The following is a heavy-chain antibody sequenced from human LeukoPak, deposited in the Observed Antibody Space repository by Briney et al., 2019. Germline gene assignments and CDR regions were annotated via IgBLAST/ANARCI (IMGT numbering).Heavy chain of an antibody. CDR3: AKRGVVIRVILVGFHKEAYYFDS. CDR2: LSGSGGST. V-gene: IGHV3-23*01. J-gene: IGHJ4*02. Sequence: PGGSLRLSCAVSGITLSNYGMRWVRQAPGKGLEWVAGLSGSGGSTNYADSVKGRFTISRDNPKNTLYLQMNSLRAEDTAVYFCAKRGVVIRVILVGFHKEAYYFDSWGRGALVTVSS. CDR1: GITLSNYG. D-gene: IGHD3-22*01.